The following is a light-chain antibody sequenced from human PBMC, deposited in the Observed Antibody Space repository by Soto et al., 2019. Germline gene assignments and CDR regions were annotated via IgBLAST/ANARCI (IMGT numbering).Light chain of an antibody. Sequence: EIVLTQSPGTLSLSPGERATLSCRASQSVTSSYLAWYQQKPGQAPRLLIYGASNRATGIPDRFSGSGYGTDFTLTISRLEPENFAVYYCQQYCNSPLTFGGGTKVEIK. J-gene: IGKJ4*01. CDR3: QQYCNSPLT. CDR1: QSVTSSY. CDR2: GAS. V-gene: IGKV3-20*01.